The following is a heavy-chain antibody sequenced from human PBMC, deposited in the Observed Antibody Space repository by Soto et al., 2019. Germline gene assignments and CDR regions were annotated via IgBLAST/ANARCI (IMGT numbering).Heavy chain of an antibody. CDR2: ISSSSSYT. J-gene: IGHJ4*02. CDR1: GFIFSDYY. D-gene: IGHD3-16*01. CDR3: ARVTFGSFYQDS. V-gene: IGHV3-11*06. Sequence: GGSLRLSCAASGFIFSDYYMSWIRQAPGKGLEWVSYISSSSSYTNYADSVKGRFTISRDNAKNSLSLQMNSLRAEDTAVYYCARVTFGSFYQDSWGQGTLVTVSS.